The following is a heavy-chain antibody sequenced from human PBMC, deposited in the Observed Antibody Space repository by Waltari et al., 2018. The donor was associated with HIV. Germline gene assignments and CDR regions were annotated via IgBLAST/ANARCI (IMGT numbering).Heavy chain of an antibody. J-gene: IGHJ4*02. Sequence: QVQLVESGGGVVQPGRSLRLSCAASGFTFSSYGMHWVRQAPGKGLEWVSVISYYGDNKYYADSVKGRFTISRDNAKNTLYLQMNSLSADDTAVYYCARGASGWSPGYWGQGTLVTVSS. D-gene: IGHD6-19*01. CDR3: ARGASGWSPGY. V-gene: IGHV3-30*03. CDR2: ISYYGDNK. CDR1: GFTFSSYG.